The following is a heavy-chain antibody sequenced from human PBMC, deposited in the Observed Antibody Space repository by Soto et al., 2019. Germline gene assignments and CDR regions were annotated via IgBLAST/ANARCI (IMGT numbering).Heavy chain of an antibody. CDR1: GGSISSYY. Sequence: SETLSLTCTVSGGSISSYYWRWIRQPPGKGLEWIGYICYSGSTNYNPSLKSRVTISVDTSKNQFSLKLSSVTAADTAVYYCARDRGYSDRSLNWFDPWGQGILVTVSS. CDR2: ICYSGST. V-gene: IGHV4-59*01. D-gene: IGHD2-21*01. J-gene: IGHJ5*02. CDR3: ARDRGYSDRSLNWFDP.